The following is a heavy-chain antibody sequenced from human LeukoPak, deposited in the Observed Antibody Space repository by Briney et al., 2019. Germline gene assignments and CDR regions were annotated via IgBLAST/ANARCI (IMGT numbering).Heavy chain of an antibody. J-gene: IGHJ3*02. D-gene: IGHD6-6*01. CDR2: IHYRGTT. Sequence: SETLSLTCTVSGASFSSYYWNWIRQSPGKGLEWLGNIHYRGTTNYNPSLKSRVTISVDKSKNQFSLKLSSVTAADTAVYYCARESIAATDDIWGQGTMVTVSS. CDR3: ARESIAATDDI. CDR1: GASFSSYY. V-gene: IGHV4-59*12.